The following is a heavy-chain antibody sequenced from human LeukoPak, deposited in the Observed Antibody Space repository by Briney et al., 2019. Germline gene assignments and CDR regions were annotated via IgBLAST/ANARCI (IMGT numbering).Heavy chain of an antibody. V-gene: IGHV4-4*09. CDR3: ASTRRAAVAGRFDS. J-gene: IGHJ4*02. D-gene: IGHD6-19*01. CDR1: GGSISTYY. CDR2: ICHSGNT. Sequence: SETLSLTCTVSGGSISTYYWSWIRQPPGKGLERIGYICHSGNTNYSPSLESRVTMSVDESKNQFSLKVNFVSAADTAVYYCASTRRAAVAGRFDSWGQGTLVTVSS.